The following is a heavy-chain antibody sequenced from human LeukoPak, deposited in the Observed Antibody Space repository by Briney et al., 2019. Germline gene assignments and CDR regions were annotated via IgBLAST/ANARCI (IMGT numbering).Heavy chain of an antibody. Sequence: GGSLRLSCAASGFTFSTYAMNWVRQAPGKGLEWVSVISGSGGSTHYADSVKGRFTISRDNSKNTLYLQMNSLRDEDTAVYYCAKDQSGSYRCLDYWGQGTLVAVSS. D-gene: IGHD1-26*01. V-gene: IGHV3-23*01. CDR2: ISGSGGST. J-gene: IGHJ4*02. CDR1: GFTFSTYA. CDR3: AKDQSGSYRCLDY.